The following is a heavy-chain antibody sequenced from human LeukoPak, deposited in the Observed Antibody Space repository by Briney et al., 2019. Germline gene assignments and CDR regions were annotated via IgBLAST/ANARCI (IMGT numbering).Heavy chain of an antibody. V-gene: IGHV6-1*01. D-gene: IGHD5-18*01. CDR3: ARGYGYCFDY. Sequence: SQTLSLTCAISGDSVSSNSAAWNCIRQSPSRGPECLGRTYYRSKRYNDYAVSLKSQITINPDTSENPSSLQINSVTPADTAVYYCARGYGYCFDYWGQGTLVTVSS. J-gene: IGHJ4*02. CDR2: TYYRSKRYN. CDR1: GDSVSSNSAA.